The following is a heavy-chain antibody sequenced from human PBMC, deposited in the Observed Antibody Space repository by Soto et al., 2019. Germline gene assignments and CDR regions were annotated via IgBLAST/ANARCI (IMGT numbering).Heavy chain of an antibody. CDR2: INTYNGNT. CDR3: ARGPPSYYDSSGYYKYFDY. Sequence: GASVKVSCKASGYTFTNYGISWVRQAPGQGLEWMGWINTYNGNTNHAQKLQSRVTMTTDTSTSTAYMELRSLRSDDTAVYCCARGPPSYYDSSGYYKYFDYWG. D-gene: IGHD3-22*01. V-gene: IGHV1-18*01. J-gene: IGHJ4*01. CDR1: GYTFTNYG.